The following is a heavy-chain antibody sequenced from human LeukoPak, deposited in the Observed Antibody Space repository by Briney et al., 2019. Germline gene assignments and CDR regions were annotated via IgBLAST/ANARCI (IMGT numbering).Heavy chain of an antibody. CDR2: ISSDASNQ. V-gene: IGHV3-30*18. CDR1: GFSFSTYG. J-gene: IGHJ4*02. CDR3: AKDGCSGGSCQADY. Sequence: PGGSLRLSCVASGFSFSTYGMHWVRQAPGKGLEWVAVISSDASNQYYTDSVKGRFAISRDNARNTLYLQMNSLRYEDTAVYYWAKDGCSGGSCQADYWGQGTLVTVSS. D-gene: IGHD2-15*01.